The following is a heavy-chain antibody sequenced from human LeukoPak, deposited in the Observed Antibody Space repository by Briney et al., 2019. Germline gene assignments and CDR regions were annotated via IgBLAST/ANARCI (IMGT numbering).Heavy chain of an antibody. CDR3: ARGRYDRGQYYFDY. V-gene: IGHV4-34*01. J-gene: IGHJ4*02. D-gene: IGHD3-22*01. CDR1: GGSFSGYY. Sequence: NASETLSLTCAVYGGSFSGYYWSWIRQPPGKGLEWIGEINHSGSTNYNPSLKSRVTISVDTSKNQFSLKLSSVTAADTAVYYCARGRYDRGQYYFDYWGQGTLVTVSS. CDR2: INHSGST.